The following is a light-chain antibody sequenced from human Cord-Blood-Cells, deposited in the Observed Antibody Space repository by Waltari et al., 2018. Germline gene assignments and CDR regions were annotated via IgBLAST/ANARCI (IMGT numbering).Light chain of an antibody. V-gene: IGLV2-23*01. CDR3: CSYAGSSTYV. CDR1: SSDVGSYNL. Sequence: QSALTQPASVSGSPGKSITISCTGTSSDVGSYNLVSWYQQHQGKAPELMIYEGSKRPSGVSNRFSGSKSDNTASLTISGLQAEDEDDYYCCSYAGSSTYVFGTGTKVTVL. CDR2: EGS. J-gene: IGLJ1*01.